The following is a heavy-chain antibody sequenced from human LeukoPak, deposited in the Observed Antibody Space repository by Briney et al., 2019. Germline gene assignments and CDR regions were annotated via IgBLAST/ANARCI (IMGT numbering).Heavy chain of an antibody. J-gene: IGHJ4*02. CDR2: ISGDGTTT. V-gene: IGHV3-74*01. D-gene: IGHD3-10*01. CDR3: ARGGSPFY. CDR1: GFTFSSYA. Sequence: GGSLRLSCAASGFTFSSYAMSWVRQAPGKGLEWVSRISGDGTTTTYADSVKSRFTISRDNAKNTLYLQMNSLRAGDRAVYYCARGGSPFYWGQGSLVTVSS.